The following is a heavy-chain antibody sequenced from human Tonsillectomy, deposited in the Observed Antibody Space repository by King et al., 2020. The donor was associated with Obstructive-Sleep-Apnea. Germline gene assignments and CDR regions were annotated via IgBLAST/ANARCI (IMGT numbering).Heavy chain of an antibody. D-gene: IGHD3-22*01. J-gene: IGHJ4*02. CDR3: ARDDASTGTAGFYGIDF. CDR1: GFSFSSYW. Sequence: VQLVESGGGLVQPGGSLRLSGAASGFSFSSYWMSWVRQAPGKGLGWVANTRQDGGDMYYVDSVRGRFTTSRDNAKNSLYLQMNTLRAEDTAIYYCARDDASTGTAGFYGIDFWGQGTLVSVSS. V-gene: IGHV3-7*01. CDR2: TRQDGGDM.